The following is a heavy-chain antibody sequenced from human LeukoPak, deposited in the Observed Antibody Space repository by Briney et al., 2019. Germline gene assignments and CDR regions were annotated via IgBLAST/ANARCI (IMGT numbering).Heavy chain of an antibody. CDR3: ARATITMVRGVIKYYFDY. CDR1: GGSISSYY. V-gene: IGHV4-34*01. CDR2: INRSGST. J-gene: IGHJ4*02. D-gene: IGHD3-10*01. Sequence: SETLSLTCTVSGGSISSYYWSWIRQPPGKGLEWVGEINRSGSTNYNPSIKSRVTISVDTSKNQFSLKLSSVTAADTAVYYCARATITMVRGVIKYYFDYWGQGTLVTVSS.